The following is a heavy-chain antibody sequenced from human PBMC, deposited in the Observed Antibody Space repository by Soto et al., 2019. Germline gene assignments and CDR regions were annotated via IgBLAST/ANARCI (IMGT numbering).Heavy chain of an antibody. Sequence: GGSLRLSCAASGFTFSDYYMSWIRQAPGKGLEWVSYISSSGNTIHDADSVKGRFTISRDNAKNSLYVQMSSLRAEDTAVYYCARSKPGYSGGWDYYYYYMDVWGKGTTVTVSS. V-gene: IGHV3-11*01. CDR2: ISSSGNTI. CDR3: ARSKPGYSGGWDYYYYYMDV. D-gene: IGHD6-19*01. CDR1: GFTFSDYY. J-gene: IGHJ6*03.